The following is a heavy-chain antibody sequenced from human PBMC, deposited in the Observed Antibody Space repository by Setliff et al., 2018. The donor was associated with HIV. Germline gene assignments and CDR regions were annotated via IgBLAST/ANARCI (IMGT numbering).Heavy chain of an antibody. CDR2: IYHSGST. D-gene: IGHD5-12*01. V-gene: IGHV4-34*01. CDR1: GGSFSGFY. J-gene: IGHJ4*02. Sequence: SETLSLTCAVYGGSFSGFYWTWIRQPPGKGLEWIGEIYHSGSTNYNPSLKSRVTISLDRSKTQFSLKLSSVTAADTAVYYCARSPLYSGYERYYFDYWGQGTLVTVSS. CDR3: ARSPLYSGYERYYFDY.